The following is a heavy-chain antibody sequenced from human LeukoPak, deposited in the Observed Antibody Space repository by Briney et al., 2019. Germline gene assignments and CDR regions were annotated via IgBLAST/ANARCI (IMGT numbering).Heavy chain of an antibody. V-gene: IGHV3-21*06. D-gene: IGHD3-10*01. CDR2: ISSSSTYI. J-gene: IGHJ4*02. Sequence: GGSLRLSCAASGFTFSTYSMNWVRQAPGKGLEWVSSISSSSTYIYSADSLKGRFTISRDNAKNSLYLQMNSLRAEDTAVYYCARAQFVVVREVQTAMREDYWGQGTLVTVSS. CDR3: ARAQFVVVREVQTAMREDY. CDR1: GFTFSTYS.